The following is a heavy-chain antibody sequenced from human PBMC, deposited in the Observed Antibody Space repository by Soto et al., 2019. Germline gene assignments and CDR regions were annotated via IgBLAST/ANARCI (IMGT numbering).Heavy chain of an antibody. Sequence: GASVKVSCKASGYTFTSYGISGVRQAPGQGLEWMGWINPSGGSTSYAQKFQGRVTMTRDTSTSTVYMELSSLRSEDTAVYYCARCPLMAEPYFDYWGQGTLVTVSS. CDR2: INPSGGST. D-gene: IGHD6-19*01. CDR3: ARCPLMAEPYFDY. V-gene: IGHV1-46*01. CDR1: GYTFTSYG. J-gene: IGHJ4*02.